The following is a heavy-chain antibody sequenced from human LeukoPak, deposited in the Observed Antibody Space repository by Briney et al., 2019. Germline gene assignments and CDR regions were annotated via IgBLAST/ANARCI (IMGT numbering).Heavy chain of an antibody. CDR2: ISYDGRNK. CDR1: GFTFSTYS. V-gene: IGHV3-30*18. Sequence: GGSLRLSCAASGFTFSTYSMNWVRQAPGKGLEWVAAISYDGRNKYYADSVKGRFTISRDNSKNTLNLQMNSLRTEDTAVFYCAKPRDIDSWAFDVWGQGTMVTVSS. CDR3: AKPRDIDSWAFDV. J-gene: IGHJ3*01. D-gene: IGHD2-15*01.